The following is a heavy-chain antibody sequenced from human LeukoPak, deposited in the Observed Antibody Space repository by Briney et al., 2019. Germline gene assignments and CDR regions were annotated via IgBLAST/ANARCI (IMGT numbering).Heavy chain of an antibody. J-gene: IGHJ6*03. CDR2: INWNGGST. CDR3: ARGGFWNYFYYYYMDV. V-gene: IGHV3-20*04. Sequence: GGSLRLSCAASGFTLDDYGMSWVRQAPGKGLEWVSGINWNGGSTGYGDSVKGRFNISRDNANNSLYLQMNSLRAEDTALYYCARGGFWNYFYYYYMDVWGKGTTVTVSS. D-gene: IGHD1-7*01. CDR1: GFTLDDYG.